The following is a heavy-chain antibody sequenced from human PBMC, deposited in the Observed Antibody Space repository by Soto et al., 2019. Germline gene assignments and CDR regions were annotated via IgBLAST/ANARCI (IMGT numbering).Heavy chain of an antibody. CDR2: IKMDASEK. Sequence: GGSLRLSCAASGFTFGSYWMSWVRQAPGKGLEWLATIKMDASEKKYVDSVKGRFTMSRDNAKNSLYLQMNSLRAEDTAVYYCAKDIRAIAVSAFDYWGQGTLVTVSS. J-gene: IGHJ4*02. CDR1: GFTFGSYW. CDR3: AKDIRAIAVSAFDY. D-gene: IGHD6-19*01. V-gene: IGHV3-7*03.